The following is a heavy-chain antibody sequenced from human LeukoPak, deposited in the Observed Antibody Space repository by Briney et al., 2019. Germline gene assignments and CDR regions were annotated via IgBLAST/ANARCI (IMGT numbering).Heavy chain of an antibody. Sequence: PGRSLRLSCAASGFTFSSYGMHWVRQAPGKGLEWVAVISYDGSNKYYADSVKGRFTISRDNSKNTLYLQMNSLRAEDTAVYYCARVSITMIPTPPDDAFDIWDQGTMVTVSS. CDR1: GFTFSSYG. V-gene: IGHV3-30*03. D-gene: IGHD3-22*01. J-gene: IGHJ3*02. CDR3: ARVSITMIPTPPDDAFDI. CDR2: ISYDGSNK.